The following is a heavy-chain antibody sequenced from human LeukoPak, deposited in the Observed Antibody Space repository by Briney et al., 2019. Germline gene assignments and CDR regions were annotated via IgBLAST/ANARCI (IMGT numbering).Heavy chain of an antibody. CDR2: IYSGGST. Sequence: GGSLRLSCAASGFTVSSNYMSWVRQAPGKGLEWVSVIYSGGSTYYADSVKGRFTISRDNSKNTQYLEMNSLRAGDTAVYYCAATDSCWYLGAWLGWDGRGKGTTVT. D-gene: IGHD6-19*01. V-gene: IGHV3-53*01. CDR1: GFTVSSNY. J-gene: IGHJ6*01. CDR3: AATDSCWYLGAWLGWDG.